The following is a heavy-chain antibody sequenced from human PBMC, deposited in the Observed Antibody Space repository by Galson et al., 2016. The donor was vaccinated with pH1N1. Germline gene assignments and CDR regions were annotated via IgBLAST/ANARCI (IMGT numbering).Heavy chain of an antibody. Sequence: SLRLSCAASGFAFSSYEMNWVRQAPGKGLEWVSHISRSGSTIHYADSVKGRFTVSRDNAKNSLYLQMNSLRAEYTAVYYCARPSEQQWLVILPFGYWGQGILVTVSS. J-gene: IGHJ4*02. CDR2: ISRSGSTI. V-gene: IGHV3-48*03. D-gene: IGHD6-19*01. CDR3: ARPSEQQWLVILPFGY. CDR1: GFAFSSYE.